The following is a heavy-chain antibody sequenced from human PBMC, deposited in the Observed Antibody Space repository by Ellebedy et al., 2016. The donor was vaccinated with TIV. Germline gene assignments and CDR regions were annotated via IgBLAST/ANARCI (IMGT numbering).Heavy chain of an antibody. D-gene: IGHD2-2*01. V-gene: IGHV4-59*08. J-gene: IGHJ6*02. CDR2: IYYSGST. Sequence: MPSETLSLTCTVSGGSISSYYWSWIRQPPGKGLEWIGYIYYSGSTNYNPSLKSRVTISVDTSKNQFSLKLSSVTAADTAVYYCARHRLGYCSSTSCPHPTHYYYYGMDVWGQGTTVTVSS. CDR3: ARHRLGYCSSTSCPHPTHYYYYGMDV. CDR1: GGSISSYY.